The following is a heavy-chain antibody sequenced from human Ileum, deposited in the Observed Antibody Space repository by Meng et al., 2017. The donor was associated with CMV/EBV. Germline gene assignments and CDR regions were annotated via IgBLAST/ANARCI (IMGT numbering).Heavy chain of an antibody. D-gene: IGHD3-22*01. CDR3: ARDHHLMYYYDTSGYYP. J-gene: IGHJ5*02. Sequence: GGSLRLSCAASGFIFSSYSMNWVRQAPGKGLEWVSSISSSSSDISYADSVKGRFSISRDNAKDTLHLQMDSLRAEDSAVYYCARDHHLMYYYDTSGYYPCGRGTLVTVSS. CDR1: GFIFSSYS. V-gene: IGHV3-21*01. CDR2: ISSSSSDI.